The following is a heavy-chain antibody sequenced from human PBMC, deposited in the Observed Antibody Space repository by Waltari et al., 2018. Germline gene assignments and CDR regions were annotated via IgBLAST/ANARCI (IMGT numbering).Heavy chain of an antibody. V-gene: IGHV3-21*01. CDR1: GFTFRSYT. CDR3: TRDLYGSGGDWFDP. Sequence: EVQLVESGGGLVKPGRSLRLSCAASGFTFRSYTLNWGRQSPGKGLEWVSSISSSSTYISYADSVKGRFTISRDDAENSLYLQMDSLRAEDTAVYYCTRDLYGSGGDWFDPWGQGTLVTVSS. J-gene: IGHJ5*02. CDR2: ISSSSTYI. D-gene: IGHD3-10*01.